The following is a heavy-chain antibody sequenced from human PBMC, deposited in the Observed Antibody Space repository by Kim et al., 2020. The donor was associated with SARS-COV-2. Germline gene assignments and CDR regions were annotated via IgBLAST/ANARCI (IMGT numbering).Heavy chain of an antibody. Sequence: GGSLRLSCSASGFTFSNYAMHWVRQAPGKGLEYVSAISSDGGSTYYADSVKGRFTISRDNSKNMLYVQMSCLRVEDTAIYYCVTRNYYNSGSYYEGAPFDFWGQGTLVTVSS. J-gene: IGHJ4*02. CDR2: ISSDGGST. V-gene: IGHV3-64*05. CDR1: GFTFSNYA. CDR3: VTRNYYNSGSYYEGAPFDF. D-gene: IGHD3-10*01.